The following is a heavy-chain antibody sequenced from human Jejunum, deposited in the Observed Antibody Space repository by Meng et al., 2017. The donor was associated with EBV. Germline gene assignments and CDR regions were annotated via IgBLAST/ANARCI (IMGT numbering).Heavy chain of an antibody. CDR3: ARGAQPIDL. CDR1: GFNFTNYD. V-gene: IGHV1-8*01. CDR2: MNPSNGKT. J-gene: IGHJ5*02. Sequence: GELVKAGDEGKKPGAEVKVSCKASGFNFTNYDINWVRQATGQGLEWMGWMNPSNGKTGYAQKFQGRVTMTRDASTSTAYMELSSLRSDDTAVYFCARGAQPIDLWGQGTLVTVSS. D-gene: IGHD3-3*01.